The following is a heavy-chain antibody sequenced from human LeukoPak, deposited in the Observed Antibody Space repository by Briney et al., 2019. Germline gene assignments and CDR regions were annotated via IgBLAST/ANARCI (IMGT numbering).Heavy chain of an antibody. CDR1: GGTFSSYA. D-gene: IGHD2-21*02. J-gene: IGHJ3*02. CDR2: IIPILGIA. Sequence: ASVKVSCKASGGTFSSYAISWVRQAPGQGLEWMGRIIPILGIANYAQKFQGRVTITADKSTSTAYMELSSLRSEDTAVYYCARDRGREKNAWFLGGDCYRCDDAFDIWGQGTMVTVSS. CDR3: ARDRGREKNAWFLGGDCYRCDDAFDI. V-gene: IGHV1-69*04.